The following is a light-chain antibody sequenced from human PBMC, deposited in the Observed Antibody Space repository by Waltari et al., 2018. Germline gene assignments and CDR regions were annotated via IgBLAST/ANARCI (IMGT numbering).Light chain of an antibody. Sequence: ELVLTQSPVTLSLSPGERATLSCRASQSIRDSIAWYQQKPAKAPRRLIYDASNRAPGTPARFSGSGSGTDFTLTISSLEPEDFAVYFCQQRTEYTWSFGQGTRLEIK. CDR3: QQRTEYTWS. CDR2: DAS. CDR1: QSIRDS. J-gene: IGKJ2*04. V-gene: IGKV3-11*01.